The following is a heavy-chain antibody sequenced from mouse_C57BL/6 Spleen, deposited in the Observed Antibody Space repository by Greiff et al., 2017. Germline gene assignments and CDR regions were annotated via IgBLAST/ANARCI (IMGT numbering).Heavy chain of an antibody. CDR3: AREYDPYFDY. CDR2: IYPRSGNT. J-gene: IGHJ2*01. V-gene: IGHV1-81*01. CDR1: GYTFTSYG. Sequence: QVQLKESGAELARPGASVKLSCKASGYTFTSYGISWVKQRTGQGLEWIGEIYPRSGNTYYNEKFKGKATLTADKSSSTAYMELRSLTSEDSAVYFCAREYDPYFDYWGQGTTRTVSS. D-gene: IGHD2-3*01.